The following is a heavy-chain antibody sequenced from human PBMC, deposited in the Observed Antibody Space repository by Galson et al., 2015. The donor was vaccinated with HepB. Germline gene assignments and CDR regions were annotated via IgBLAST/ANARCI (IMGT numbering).Heavy chain of an antibody. CDR1: GFTFSSYA. V-gene: IGHV3-23*01. CDR3: AKCGELVHFGYYFDY. Sequence: SLRLSCAASGFTFSSYATSWVRQAPGKGLEWVSAISGSGGSTYYADSVKGRFTISRDNSKNTLYLQMNSLRAEDTAVYYCAKCGELVHFGYYFDYWGQGTLVTVSS. J-gene: IGHJ4*02. D-gene: IGHD1-26*01. CDR2: ISGSGGST.